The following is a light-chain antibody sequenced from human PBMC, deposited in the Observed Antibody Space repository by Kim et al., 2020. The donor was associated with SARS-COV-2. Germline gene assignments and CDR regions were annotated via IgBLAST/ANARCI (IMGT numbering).Light chain of an antibody. CDR3: NSRDSSGNHLV. V-gene: IGLV3-19*01. CDR1: SLRSYY. CDR2: GKN. J-gene: IGLJ1*01. Sequence: ELTQDPAVSVALGQTVRITCQGDSLRSYYASWYQQKPGQAPVLVIYGKNNRPSGIPDRFSGSSSGNTASLTITGAQAEDEADYYCNSRDSSGNHLVFGT.